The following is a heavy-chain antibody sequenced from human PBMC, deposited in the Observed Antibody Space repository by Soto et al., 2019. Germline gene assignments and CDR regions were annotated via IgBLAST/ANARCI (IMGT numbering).Heavy chain of an antibody. D-gene: IGHD3-22*01. J-gene: IGHJ4*02. CDR1: GGSVSSGSYY. Sequence: QVQLHESGPGLVKTSETLSLTCTVSGGSVSSGSYYWCWMRQPPRKGLELIGYIFYNGSTNYNPSLKSRVTMSVDTSRDQFSLRLSSVTAPDTAFYYCARGVTMITGFDYWGQGSLVTVSS. V-gene: IGHV4-61*01. CDR3: ARGVTMITGFDY. CDR2: IFYNGST.